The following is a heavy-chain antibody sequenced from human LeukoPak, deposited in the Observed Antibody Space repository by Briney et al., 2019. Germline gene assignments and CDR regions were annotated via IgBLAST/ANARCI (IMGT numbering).Heavy chain of an antibody. CDR2: ISSSSSYI. Sequence: GGSLRLSCAASGFTFSSYWMSWVRQAPGKGLEWVSSISSSSSYIYYADSVKGRFTISRDNAKNSLYLQMNSLRAEDTAVYYCARDRSSSWTPLGYYGMDVWGQGTTVTVSS. V-gene: IGHV3-21*01. CDR1: GFTFSSYW. CDR3: ARDRSSSWTPLGYYGMDV. J-gene: IGHJ6*02. D-gene: IGHD6-13*01.